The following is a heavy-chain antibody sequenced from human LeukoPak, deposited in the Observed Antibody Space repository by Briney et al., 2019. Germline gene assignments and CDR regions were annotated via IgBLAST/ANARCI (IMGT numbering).Heavy chain of an antibody. V-gene: IGHV3-11*01. CDR1: GFTFSDYY. CDR3: AREKMIAVTADYYYYGMDV. D-gene: IGHD6-19*01. CDR2: ISSSGSTI. Sequence: IPGGSLRLSCAASGFTFSDYYMSWIRQAPRKGMEWVSYISSSGSTIYYADSVKGRFTISRDNAKNSLYLQMNSLRAEDTAVYYCAREKMIAVTADYYYYGMDVWGQGTTVTVSS. J-gene: IGHJ6*02.